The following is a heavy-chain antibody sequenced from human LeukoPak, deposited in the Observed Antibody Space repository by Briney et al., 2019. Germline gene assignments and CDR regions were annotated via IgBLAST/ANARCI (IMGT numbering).Heavy chain of an antibody. CDR3: ARGIFGVVPKTFDY. J-gene: IGHJ4*02. D-gene: IGHD3-3*01. V-gene: IGHV4-59*01. CDR1: GGSISSYY. CDR2: IYYSGST. Sequence: SETLSLTCTVSGGSISSYYWSWIRQPPGKGLGWIGYIYYSGSTNYNPSLKSRVTISVDTSKNQFSLKLSSVTAADTAVYYCARGIFGVVPKTFDYWGQGTLVTVSS.